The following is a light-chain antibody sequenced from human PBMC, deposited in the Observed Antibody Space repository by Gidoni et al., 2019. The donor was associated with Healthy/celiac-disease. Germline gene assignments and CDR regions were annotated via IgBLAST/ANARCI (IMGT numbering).Light chain of an antibody. CDR1: QSVSSY. V-gene: IGKV3-11*01. CDR3: QQRSNWPPAIT. J-gene: IGKJ5*01. CDR2: DAS. Sequence: EIVLTQSPATLSWSPGERATLSCRASQSVSSYLARYQQKPGQAPRLLIYDASNRATGIPARFSGSGSGTDFTLTISSLEPEDFAVYYCQQRSNWPPAITFGQGTRLEIK.